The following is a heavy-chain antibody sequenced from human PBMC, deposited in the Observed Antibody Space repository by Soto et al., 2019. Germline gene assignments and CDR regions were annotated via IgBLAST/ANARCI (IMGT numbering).Heavy chain of an antibody. D-gene: IGHD6-6*01. V-gene: IGHV3-23*01. CDR1: GFTFSSYA. Sequence: PGGSLRLSCAASGFTFSSYAMSWVRQAPGKGLEWVSAISGSGGSTYYADSVKGRFTISRDNSKNTLYLQMNSLRAEDTAVYYCAKELGSASIYYYYGMDVWGQGTTVTVSS. CDR2: ISGSGGST. CDR3: AKELGSASIYYYYGMDV. J-gene: IGHJ6*02.